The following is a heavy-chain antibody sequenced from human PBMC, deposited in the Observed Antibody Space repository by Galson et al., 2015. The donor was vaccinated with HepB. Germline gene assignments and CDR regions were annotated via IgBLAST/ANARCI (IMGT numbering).Heavy chain of an antibody. CDR1: GFTFTSSA. CDR2: IVVGSGNT. CDR3: AADPFYYDSSGSRAFDI. V-gene: IGHV1-58*01. D-gene: IGHD3-22*01. Sequence: SVKVSCKASGFTFTSSAVQWVRQARGQRLEWIGWIVVGSGNTNYAQKFQERVTITRDMSTSTAYMELSSLRSEDTAVYYCAADPFYYDSSGSRAFDIWGQGTMVTVSS. J-gene: IGHJ3*02.